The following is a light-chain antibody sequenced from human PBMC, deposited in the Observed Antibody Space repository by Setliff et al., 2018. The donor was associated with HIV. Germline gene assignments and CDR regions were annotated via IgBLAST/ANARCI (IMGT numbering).Light chain of an antibody. CDR3: SSYTSGSTHVV. J-gene: IGLJ2*01. CDR1: SSDVGGYNY. Sequence: QSALTQPASVSGSPGQSITISCTGTSSDVGGYNYVSWYQQHPGKVPRVMISEVRNRPSGVSNRFSGSKSGNTASLTISGLQAEDEADYYCSSYTSGSTHVVFGGGTQLTGL. V-gene: IGLV2-14*01. CDR2: EVR.